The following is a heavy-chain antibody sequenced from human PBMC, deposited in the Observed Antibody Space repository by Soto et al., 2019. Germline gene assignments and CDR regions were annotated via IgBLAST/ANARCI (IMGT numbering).Heavy chain of an antibody. V-gene: IGHV3-7*01. J-gene: IGHJ6*02. Sequence: LRLSCAASGFRFSGFWMNWVRQAPGKGLEWVANIKEDGTEKNAVDSVKGRSTISRDSAKNLLFLQMNSLRAEDTAVYYCARGLLNYLYGMDVRGQGTTVTVSS. CDR1: GFRFSGFW. D-gene: IGHD3-16*01. CDR2: IKEDGTEK. CDR3: ARGLLNYLYGMDV.